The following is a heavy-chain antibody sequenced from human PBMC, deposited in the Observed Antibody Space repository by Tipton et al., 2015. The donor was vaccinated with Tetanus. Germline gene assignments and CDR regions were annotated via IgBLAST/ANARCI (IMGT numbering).Heavy chain of an antibody. CDR1: GFTFKSYT. D-gene: IGHD1-14*01. V-gene: IGHV3-23*01. Sequence: SLRLSCAASGFTFKSYTMNWVRQAPGNGLEWVAAISGSRLTPYYADSVKGRFTISRDNSKNTLSLQLNSLRADDTAIYYCAKEALGVQNLWGKGTTVIVSS. CDR2: ISGSRLTP. CDR3: AKEALGVQNL. J-gene: IGHJ6*04.